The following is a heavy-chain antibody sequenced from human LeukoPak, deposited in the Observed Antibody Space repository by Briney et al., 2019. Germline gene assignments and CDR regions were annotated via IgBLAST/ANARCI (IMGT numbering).Heavy chain of an antibody. J-gene: IGHJ4*02. V-gene: IGHV4-34*01. CDR1: GGSFSGYY. Sequence: PSETLSLTCAVYGGSFSGYYWSWIRQAPGKGLEWIGEINHSGRTNYNPSLKSRVTISVDTSKNQFSLKLSSVTAADTAVYYCARSYYYDSSGYYPHGDYFDYWGQGTLVTVSS. CDR3: ARSYYYDSSGYYPHGDYFDY. CDR2: INHSGRT. D-gene: IGHD3-22*01.